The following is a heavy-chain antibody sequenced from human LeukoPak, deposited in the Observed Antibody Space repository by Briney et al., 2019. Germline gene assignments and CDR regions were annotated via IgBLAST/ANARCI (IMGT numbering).Heavy chain of an antibody. CDR1: AYTFNNYL. J-gene: IGHJ5*02. Sequence: ASVKVSCKAFAYTFNNYLIHWVRQAPGQGLEWIGIIDPSGSSTDYAQKFQGRVTMTRDTSTSTVYMELSSLRSEDTAVYFCARDLGLRGVTNWFDPWGHGTLVTVSS. D-gene: IGHD3-10*01. CDR2: IDPSGSST. V-gene: IGHV1-46*02. CDR3: ARDLGLRGVTNWFDP.